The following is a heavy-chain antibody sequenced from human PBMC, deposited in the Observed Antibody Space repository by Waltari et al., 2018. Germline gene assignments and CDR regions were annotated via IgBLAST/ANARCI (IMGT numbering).Heavy chain of an antibody. J-gene: IGHJ3*02. CDR2: IYHSGST. CDR1: GYSISSGYY. CDR3: ARDFRLSILRPSSAFDI. D-gene: IGHD3-3*01. Sequence: QEQLQESGPGLVKPSETLSLTCAVSGYSISSGYYWGWIRQPPGKGLEWIGSIYHSGSTYYNPSLKSRVTISVDTSKNQFSLKLSSVTAADTAVYYCARDFRLSILRPSSAFDIWGQGTMVTVSS. V-gene: IGHV4-38-2*02.